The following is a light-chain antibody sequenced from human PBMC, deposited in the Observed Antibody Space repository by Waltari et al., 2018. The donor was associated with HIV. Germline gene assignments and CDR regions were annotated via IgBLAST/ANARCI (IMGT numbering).Light chain of an antibody. Sequence: QSVLTQPPSASGTPGQRVTISCSGSSSNIGSNTVNWYQQFPGMAPKLLIYSKNQRPSGVPDRFSGSKSGTSASLAISGLQSEDEGDYYCAAWDDSLNGYYVFGTGTKVTVL. CDR2: SKN. CDR1: SSNIGSNT. CDR3: AAWDDSLNGYYV. V-gene: IGLV1-44*01. J-gene: IGLJ1*01.